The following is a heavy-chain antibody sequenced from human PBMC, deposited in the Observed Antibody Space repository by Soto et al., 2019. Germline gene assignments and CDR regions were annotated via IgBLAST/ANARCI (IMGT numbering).Heavy chain of an antibody. Sequence: EVQLVESGGGLVQPGGSLRLSCAASGFTFSSYSMNWVRQAPGKGLEWVSYISSSSSTIYYADSVKGRFTISRDNAKNSLYLQMHSLRDEDTAVYYCERDLTYSGYDDDYWGQGTLVTVSS. D-gene: IGHD5-12*01. V-gene: IGHV3-48*02. CDR1: GFTFSSYS. CDR2: ISSSSSTI. CDR3: ERDLTYSGYDDDY. J-gene: IGHJ4*02.